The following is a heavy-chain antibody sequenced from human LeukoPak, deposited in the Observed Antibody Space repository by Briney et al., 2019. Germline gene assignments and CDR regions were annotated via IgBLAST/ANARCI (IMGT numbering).Heavy chain of an antibody. V-gene: IGHV3-30-3*01. D-gene: IGHD1-26*01. CDR1: GFTFSSYA. CDR2: ISYDGSNK. Sequence: GGSLRLSCAASGFTFSSYAMHWVRQAPGKGLEWVAVISYDGSNKYYADSVKGRFTISRDNSKNTLYLQMNSLRAEDTAVYYCARAPLPWELRRFDYWGQGTLVTVSS. CDR3: ARAPLPWELRRFDY. J-gene: IGHJ4*02.